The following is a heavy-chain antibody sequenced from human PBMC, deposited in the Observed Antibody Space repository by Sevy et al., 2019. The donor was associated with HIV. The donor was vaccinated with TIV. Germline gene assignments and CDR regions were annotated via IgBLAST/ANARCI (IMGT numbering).Heavy chain of an antibody. J-gene: IGHJ5*02. CDR2: IYYSGST. V-gene: IGHV4-59*01. CDR3: ARLENWFDP. Sequence: SETLSLTCTVSGGSISSYYWSWIRHPPGKGLEWIGYIYYSGSTNYNPSLKSRVTISVDTSKNQFSLKLSSVTAADTAVYYCARLENWFDPWGQGTLVTVSS. CDR1: GGSISSYY.